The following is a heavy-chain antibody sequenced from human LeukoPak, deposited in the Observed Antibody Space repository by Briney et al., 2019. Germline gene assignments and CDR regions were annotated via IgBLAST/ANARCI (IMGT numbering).Heavy chain of an antibody. Sequence: GGSLRLSCAAPGFTFSSYAMSWVRQAPGKGLEWVSVISDSGSNTYYAGSVKGRFIISRDNSKNTLYLQMNSLRAEDTAVYYCAYDYGGNSGGFDYWGQGTLVTVSS. D-gene: IGHD4-17*01. CDR3: AYDYGGNSGGFDY. V-gene: IGHV3-23*01. J-gene: IGHJ4*02. CDR2: ISDSGSNT. CDR1: GFTFSSYA.